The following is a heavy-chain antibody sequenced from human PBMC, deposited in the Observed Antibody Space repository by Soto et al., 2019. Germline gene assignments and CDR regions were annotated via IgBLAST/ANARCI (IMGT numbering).Heavy chain of an antibody. CDR2: ISPKSGNI. CDR3: VKDRDSNSWPSRDV. Sequence: QVHLVQSGAEVKKPGAAVNVSCKTSGYTFSRNGISWVRQAPGQGLEWMGWISPKSGNIKYAQKFQGRGIMTTDTSTSTAYMELRSLRSDDTAVYYCVKDRDSNSWPSRDVWGPGTTVTVSS. D-gene: IGHD3-22*01. J-gene: IGHJ6*02. CDR1: GYTFSRNG. V-gene: IGHV1-18*01.